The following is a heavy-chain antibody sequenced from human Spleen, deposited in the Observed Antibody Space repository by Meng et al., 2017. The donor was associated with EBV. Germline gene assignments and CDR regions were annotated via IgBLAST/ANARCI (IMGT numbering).Heavy chain of an antibody. CDR3: ASESGRGFTPDY. D-gene: IGHD3-10*01. Sequence: QVQLLQSGAEVKKPGSSVKVSCRTSGGTFRSDAVSWVRQAPGQGLEWMGGLNPMVGAPHYAQKFQGRVTIIADESTSTHSMELNSLRSEDTAMYYCASESGRGFTPDYWGQGTLVTVSS. CDR2: LNPMVGAP. V-gene: IGHV1-69*01. J-gene: IGHJ4*02. CDR1: GGTFRSDA.